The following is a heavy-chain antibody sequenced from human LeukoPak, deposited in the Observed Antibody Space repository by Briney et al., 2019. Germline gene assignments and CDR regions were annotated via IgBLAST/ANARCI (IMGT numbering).Heavy chain of an antibody. D-gene: IGHD2-2*01. V-gene: IGHV3-21*01. CDR3: TTLPSRWAEYYFDY. J-gene: IGHJ4*02. CDR2: ISSGSSYI. Sequence: GGSLRLSCSASGFTFSTYNMNWVRQAPGKGLEWVSSISSGSSYIYYADSVKGRFTISRDNAKNSLYLQMNSLRAEDTAVYYCTTLPSRWAEYYFDYWGQGTLVTVSS. CDR1: GFTFSTYN.